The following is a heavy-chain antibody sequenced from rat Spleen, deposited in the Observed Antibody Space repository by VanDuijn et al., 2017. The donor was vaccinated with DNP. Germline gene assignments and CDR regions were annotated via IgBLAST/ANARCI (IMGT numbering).Heavy chain of an antibody. V-gene: IGHV5-27*01. D-gene: IGHD1-2*01. Sequence: EVQLVESGGGLVQPGRSLNLSCAASRLTFSNYDMAWVRQTPTKGLDWVASISTSGGRTYHRDSVKGRFTVSRDNARGNLYLQMDSLRSEDTATYYCTTPITIAPLYAMDAWGQGTSVTVSS. J-gene: IGHJ4*01. CDR2: ISTSGGRT. CDR3: TTPITIAPLYAMDA. CDR1: RLTFSNYD.